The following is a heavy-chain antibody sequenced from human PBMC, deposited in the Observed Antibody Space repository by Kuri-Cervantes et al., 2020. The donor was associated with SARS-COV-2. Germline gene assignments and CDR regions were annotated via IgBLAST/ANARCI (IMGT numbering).Heavy chain of an antibody. CDR2: ISGSGGST. J-gene: IGHJ5*02. Sequence: GSLKISCAASGFTFSSYAMSWVRQAPGKGLEWVSAISGSGGSTYYADSVKGRFTISRDNSKNTLYLQMNSLRAEDTAVYYCAKDLGRPNWFDPWGQGTLVTVSS. V-gene: IGHV3-23*01. CDR1: GFTFSSYA. CDR3: AKDLGRPNWFDP.